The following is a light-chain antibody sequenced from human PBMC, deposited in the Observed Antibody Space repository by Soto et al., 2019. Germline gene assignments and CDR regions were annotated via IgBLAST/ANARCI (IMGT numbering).Light chain of an antibody. V-gene: IGKV1-12*01. CDR2: AAS. CDR3: KPSRSFPLT. Sequence: DIQMTQSPSSLSASVGDRVTITCRASQDLDRWLAWYQQRPGEAPEVLIYAASNLRSGVPSRFSGSGSGADFSITISSLQPEDVATYYCKPSRSFPLTFGGGTKVEIK. J-gene: IGKJ4*01. CDR1: QDLDRW.